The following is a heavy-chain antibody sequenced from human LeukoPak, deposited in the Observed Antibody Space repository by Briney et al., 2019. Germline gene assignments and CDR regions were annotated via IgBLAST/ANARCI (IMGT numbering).Heavy chain of an antibody. Sequence: QPGGSLRLSCAASRFTFSSHAMSWVRQAPGKGLEWVSGISGSGNSTYFADSVKGRFTISRDNSKNTLYLQMNSLRAEDTAVYYCAKGPYCSSTSCYTIGAFDYWGQGTLVTVSS. V-gene: IGHV3-23*01. CDR1: RFTFSSHA. CDR2: ISGSGNST. J-gene: IGHJ4*02. D-gene: IGHD2-2*02. CDR3: AKGPYCSSTSCYTIGAFDY.